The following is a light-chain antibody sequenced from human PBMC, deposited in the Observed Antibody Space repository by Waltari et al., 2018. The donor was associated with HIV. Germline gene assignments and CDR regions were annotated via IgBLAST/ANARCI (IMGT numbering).Light chain of an antibody. J-gene: IGLJ2*01. CDR2: DVS. Sequence: QSALTQPASVSGSPGPSITISCTGTSSDVGGYNYVSWYQQYAGKAPNLMIYDVSNRPSGVSNRFSGSKSGNTASLTISGLQAEDEADYYCSSYTSSSTLVFGGGTKLTVL. V-gene: IGLV2-14*01. CDR3: SSYTSSSTLV. CDR1: SSDVGGYNY.